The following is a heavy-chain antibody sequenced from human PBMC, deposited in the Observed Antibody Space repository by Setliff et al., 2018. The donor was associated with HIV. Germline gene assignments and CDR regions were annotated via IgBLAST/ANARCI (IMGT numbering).Heavy chain of an antibody. J-gene: IGHJ4*02. D-gene: IGHD4-17*01. CDR3: AREKFENGDYEFVSTFDS. CDR2: ISTSGSTI. CDR1: GFSFSRYW. V-gene: IGHV3-48*02. Sequence: PGGSLRLSCAASGFSFSRYWMHWVRQAPGKWLVWVSRISTSGSTIYYADSVKGRFTISRDNGKKSLYLQMDSLRDEDTAVYYCAREKFENGDYEFVSTFDSWGQGTLVTVSS.